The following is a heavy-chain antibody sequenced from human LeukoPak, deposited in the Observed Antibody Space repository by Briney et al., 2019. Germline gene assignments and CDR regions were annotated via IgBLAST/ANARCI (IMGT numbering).Heavy chain of an antibody. CDR1: GGTFSSYA. D-gene: IGHD4-17*01. J-gene: IGHJ4*02. CDR3: ARDEDGDYPNDY. V-gene: IGHV1-69*05. Sequence: ASVKVSCKASGGTFSSYAISWVRQAPGQGLVWMGRIIPIFGTANYAQKFQGRVTITTDESTSTAYMELSSLRSEDTAVYYCARDEDGDYPNDYWGQGTLVTVSS. CDR2: IIPIFGTA.